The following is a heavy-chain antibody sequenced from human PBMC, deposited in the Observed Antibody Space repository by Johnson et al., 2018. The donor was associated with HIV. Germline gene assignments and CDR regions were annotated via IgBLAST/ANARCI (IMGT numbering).Heavy chain of an antibody. D-gene: IGHD6-19*01. J-gene: IGHJ3*02. Sequence: EQLVESGGGLVQSGGSLRLSCAASGFTFGSYAMSWVRQAPGKGLEWVSSITVSGGNTHYADSVKGRFTISRDNSKNTLYLQVNSLRAEDTAVYYCAKDRSVAGLYDAFDIWGQGTRVTVSS. CDR1: GFTFGSYA. V-gene: IGHV3-23*04. CDR3: AKDRSVAGLYDAFDI. CDR2: ITVSGGNT.